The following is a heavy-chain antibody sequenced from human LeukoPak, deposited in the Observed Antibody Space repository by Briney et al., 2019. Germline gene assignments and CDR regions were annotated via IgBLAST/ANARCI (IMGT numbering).Heavy chain of an antibody. J-gene: IGHJ3*02. CDR1: GGSISSSSYY. CDR3: ARWGIVVVPANAFDI. V-gene: IGHV4-39*07. CDR2: IYYSGST. Sequence: SETLSLTCTVSGGSISSSSYYWGWIRQPPGKGLEWIGSIYYSGSTYYNPSLKSRVTTSVDTSKNQFSLKLSSVTAADTAVYYCARWGIVVVPANAFDIWGQGTMVTVSS. D-gene: IGHD3-22*01.